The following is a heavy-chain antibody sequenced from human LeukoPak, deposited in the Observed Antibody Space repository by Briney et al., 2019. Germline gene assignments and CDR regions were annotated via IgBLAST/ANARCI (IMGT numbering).Heavy chain of an antibody. V-gene: IGHV3-13*01. J-gene: IGHJ4*02. CDR2: IGAAGNT. Sequence: GGSLRLSCAASGFTFSNYDMHWVRHGTGKSLEWVSSIGAAGNTNYAGSVTGRFTISRENAKNSLYLQMNSLRAGDTAVYYCARVKSDSNGWYHVLDWGQGTLVTVSS. D-gene: IGHD6-19*01. CDR3: ARVKSDSNGWYHVLD. CDR1: GFTFSNYD.